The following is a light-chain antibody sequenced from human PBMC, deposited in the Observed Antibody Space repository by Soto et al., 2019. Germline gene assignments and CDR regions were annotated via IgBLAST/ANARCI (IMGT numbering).Light chain of an antibody. CDR2: AAS. CDR1: QSISSY. CDR3: QQSYSTLWT. Sequence: DIQMTQSPSSLSASVGDRVTITCLASQSISSYFNWYQQKPGKAPKLLIYAASSLQSGVPSRFSGSGSGTDFTLAISSLQPEDFATYYCQQSYSTLWTFGQGTKVDIK. J-gene: IGKJ1*01. V-gene: IGKV1-39*01.